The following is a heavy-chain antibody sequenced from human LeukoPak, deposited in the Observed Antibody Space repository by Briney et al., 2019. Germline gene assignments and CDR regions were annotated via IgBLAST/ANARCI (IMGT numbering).Heavy chain of an antibody. V-gene: IGHV3-30*03. D-gene: IGHD3-22*01. CDR3: ARGVKFGESSGYFSPKGDAFDI. CDR2: ISYDGSNK. J-gene: IGHJ3*02. CDR1: GFTFSSYS. Sequence: PGGSLRLSCAASGFTFSSYSMNWVRQAPGKGLEWVAVISYDGSNKYYADSVKGRFTISRDNSKNTLYLQMNSLRAGDTAVYYCARGVKFGESSGYFSPKGDAFDIWGQGTMVTVSS.